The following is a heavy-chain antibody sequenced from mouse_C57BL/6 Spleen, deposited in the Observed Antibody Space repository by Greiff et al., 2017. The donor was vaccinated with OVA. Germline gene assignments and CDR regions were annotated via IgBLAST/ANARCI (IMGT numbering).Heavy chain of an antibody. V-gene: IGHV7-3*01. CDR2: IRNKANGYTT. J-gene: IGHJ2*01. CDR1: GFTFTAYY. CDR3: ARYDTTGVGDY. Sequence: EVKVVESGGGLVQPGGSLSLSCAASGFTFTAYYMSWVRQPPGKALEWLGFIRNKANGYTTEYSAYVKGRFTISLDNSQSSIYLQMNALRAEDRATYYCARYDTTGVGDYWGQGTTLTVSS. D-gene: IGHD1-1*01.